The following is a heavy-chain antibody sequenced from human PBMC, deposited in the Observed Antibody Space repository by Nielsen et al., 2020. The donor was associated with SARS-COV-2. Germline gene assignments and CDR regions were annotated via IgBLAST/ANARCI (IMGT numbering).Heavy chain of an antibody. Sequence: GGSLRLSCAASGFTFSSYAMHWVRQAPGKGLEWVAVISYDGSNKYYADSVKGRFTISRDTARNSLFLHMNSLRAEDTALYFCARVAMGMTAVTTNWYFDLWGRGTRVTVSS. CDR1: GFTFSSYA. CDR2: ISYDGSNK. D-gene: IGHD4-17*01. V-gene: IGHV3-30-3*01. CDR3: ARVAMGMTAVTTNWYFDL. J-gene: IGHJ2*01.